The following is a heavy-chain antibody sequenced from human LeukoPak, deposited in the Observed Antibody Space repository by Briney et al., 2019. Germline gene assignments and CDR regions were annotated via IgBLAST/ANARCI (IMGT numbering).Heavy chain of an antibody. CDR1: GYTFTSYG. CDR3: GAGYYDSSGYYYSMDV. V-gene: IGHV1-18*01. J-gene: IGHJ6*02. D-gene: IGHD3-22*01. CDR2: ISAYNGNT. Sequence: ASVKVSCKASGYTFTSYGISWVRQAPGQGLEWMGWISAYNGNTNYAQKLQGRVTMTTDTSTSTAYMELRSLRSDDTAVYYCGAGYYDSSGYYYSMDVWGQGTTVTVSS.